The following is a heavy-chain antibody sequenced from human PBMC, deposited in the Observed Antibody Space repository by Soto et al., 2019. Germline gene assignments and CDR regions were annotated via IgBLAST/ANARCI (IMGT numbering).Heavy chain of an antibody. J-gene: IGHJ4*02. CDR3: ARSGYSSSWTGYYFDY. D-gene: IGHD6-13*01. V-gene: IGHV3-53*01. CDR2: IYRGGST. CDR1: GFTVSSNY. Sequence: EVQLVESGGGLFQPGGSLRLSCAASGFTVSSNYMSWVRQAPGKGLDWVSVIYRGGSTYYADSVKGRFAISRDNSKNMLYLQMNSLRAEDTAVYYCARSGYSSSWTGYYFDYWGQGTLVTVSS.